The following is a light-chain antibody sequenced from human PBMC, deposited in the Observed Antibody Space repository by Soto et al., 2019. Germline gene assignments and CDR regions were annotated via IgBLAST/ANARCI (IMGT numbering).Light chain of an antibody. CDR1: QSVSNNY. CDR2: GVS. J-gene: IGKJ1*01. Sequence: DIVLTQSPGTLSLSPGERATLSCRASQSVSNNYLAWYQQKPGQAPRLLIYGVSTRGSGVPDRFSGSGSGTEFTLTISSLQSEDFAVYYCQQYDGSMTFGQGTKVDI. V-gene: IGKV3-20*01. CDR3: QQYDGSMT.